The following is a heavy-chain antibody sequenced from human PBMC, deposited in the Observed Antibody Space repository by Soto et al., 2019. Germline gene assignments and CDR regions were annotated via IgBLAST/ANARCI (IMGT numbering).Heavy chain of an antibody. V-gene: IGHV3-9*01. CDR1: RFTFDDYA. J-gene: IGHJ4*02. D-gene: IGHD3-9*01. Sequence: SLRLSCAASRFTFDDYAMHWVRQAPGKGLEWVSGISWNSGSIGYADSVKGRFTISRDNAKNSLYLQMNSLRAEDTALYYCAKGGYYDILTGYYSFDYWGQGTLVTVSS. CDR2: ISWNSGSI. CDR3: AKGGYYDILTGYYSFDY.